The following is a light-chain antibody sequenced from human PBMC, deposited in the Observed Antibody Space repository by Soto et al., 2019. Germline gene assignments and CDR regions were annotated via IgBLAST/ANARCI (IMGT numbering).Light chain of an antibody. CDR1: SSDVGGYNY. J-gene: IGLJ2*01. CDR3: SSYTSSSTQAVV. V-gene: IGLV2-14*01. Sequence: QSALTQPASVSGSPGQSITISCTGTSSDVGGYNYVSWYQQHPGKAPKLMIYDVSNRPSGVSNRFSGSKSGNTASLTISGLEAEDEDESYCSSYTSSSTQAVVFGGGTKLTVL. CDR2: DVS.